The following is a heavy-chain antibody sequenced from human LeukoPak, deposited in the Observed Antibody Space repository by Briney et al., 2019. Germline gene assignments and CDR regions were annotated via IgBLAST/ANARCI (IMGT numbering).Heavy chain of an antibody. CDR3: VRSPDCSSTSCYGYYFDY. J-gene: IGHJ4*02. Sequence: SETLSLTCTVSGGSLSSIYYWSWIRQPAGKGLEWIGRIYSSGTTSYHPSLKSRVTMSVDTSKNQFSLKLSSVTAADAAVYYCVRSPDCSSTSCYGYYFDYWGQGTLVTVSS. CDR1: GGSLSSIYY. CDR2: IYSSGTT. V-gene: IGHV4-4*07. D-gene: IGHD2-2*01.